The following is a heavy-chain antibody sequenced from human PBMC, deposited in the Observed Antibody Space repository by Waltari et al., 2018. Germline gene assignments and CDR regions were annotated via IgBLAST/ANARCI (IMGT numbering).Heavy chain of an antibody. CDR3: ARLPLSSGWYVYFDY. Sequence: QLQLQESGPGLVKPSETLSLTCTVSGGSISISSYYWGWIRQPPGKGLEWIGSIYYSGSTYYNPSLKSRVTISVDTSKNQFSLKLSSVTAADTAVYYCARLPLSSGWYVYFDYWGQGTLVTVSS. CDR2: IYYSGST. CDR1: GGSISISSYY. V-gene: IGHV4-39*01. J-gene: IGHJ4*02. D-gene: IGHD6-19*01.